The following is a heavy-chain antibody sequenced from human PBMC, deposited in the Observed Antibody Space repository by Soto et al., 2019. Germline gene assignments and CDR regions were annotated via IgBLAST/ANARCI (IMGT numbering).Heavy chain of an antibody. J-gene: IGHJ6*02. CDR3: ARLRIWFGESRSYGLDG. V-gene: IGHV4-30-4*01. CDR1: GGSISSGDYY. D-gene: IGHD3-10*01. Sequence: SETRSLTCTVSGGSISSGDYYWSWIRQPPGKGLEWIGYIYYSGSTYYNPSLKSRVTISVDTSKNQFSLKLSSVTAADTAVYYCARLRIWFGESRSYGLDGWGQRTTVT. CDR2: IYYSGST.